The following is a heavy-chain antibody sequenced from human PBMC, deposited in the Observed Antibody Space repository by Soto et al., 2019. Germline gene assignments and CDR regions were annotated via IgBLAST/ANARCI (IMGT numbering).Heavy chain of an antibody. Sequence: SLRLSCAASGFTFSSYEMNWVRQAPGKGLEWVSYISSSGSTIYYADSVKGRFTISRDNAKNSLYLQMNSLRAEDTAVYYCARAPPLYHGRSGLEGGHFDYWGQGTLVTVYS. CDR3: ARAPPLYHGRSGLEGGHFDY. CDR2: ISSSGSTI. CDR1: GFTFSSYE. D-gene: IGHD3-22*01. J-gene: IGHJ4*02. V-gene: IGHV3-48*03.